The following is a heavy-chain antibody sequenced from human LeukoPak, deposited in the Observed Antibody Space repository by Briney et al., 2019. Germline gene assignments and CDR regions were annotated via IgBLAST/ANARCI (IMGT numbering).Heavy chain of an antibody. J-gene: IGHJ5*02. CDR2: IGYTSSDK. D-gene: IGHD1-14*01. CDR3: AKEYLSGFDP. Sequence: MSGGSLRLSCAASGFSFRTSTMNWVRQAPGKGLEWVSSIGYTSSDKYYVESVRGRFTISRDNSKNTLYLQMNSLRAEDTAVYYCAKEYLSGFDPWGQGTLVTVSS. V-gene: IGHV3-21*01. CDR1: GFSFRTST.